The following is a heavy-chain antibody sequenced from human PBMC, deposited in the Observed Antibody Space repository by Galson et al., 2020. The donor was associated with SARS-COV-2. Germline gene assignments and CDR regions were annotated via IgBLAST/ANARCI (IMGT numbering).Heavy chain of an antibody. V-gene: IGHV3-11*04. D-gene: IGHD3-10*01. J-gene: IGHJ5*02. Sequence: SLNTSCASSDFSIIESYLSWIRPAPRRGLEWVSYITRSCTTIYYADSVKSRFIISRDNANKSLYLQMNSLRADDTALYYGARADGSGPSASWGQGTLVTVSS. CDR3: ARADGSGPSAS. CDR2: ITRSCTTI. CDR1: DFSIIESY.